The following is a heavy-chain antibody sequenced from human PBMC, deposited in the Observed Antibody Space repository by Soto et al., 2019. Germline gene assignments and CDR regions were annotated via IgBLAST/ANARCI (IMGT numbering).Heavy chain of an antibody. V-gene: IGHV3-9*01. CDR3: AKDMENGYNPYYYYGMDV. CDR2: ISWNSANI. CDR1: GFTFDEYA. D-gene: IGHD3-10*01. Sequence: PGGSLRLSCAASGFTFDEYAMHWVRQAPGKGLEWVSSISWNSANIGYEESVKGRFTISRDNAKNSLYLQMNSLRAEDTALYYCAKDMENGYNPYYYYGMDVWGQGTTVTVSS. J-gene: IGHJ6*02.